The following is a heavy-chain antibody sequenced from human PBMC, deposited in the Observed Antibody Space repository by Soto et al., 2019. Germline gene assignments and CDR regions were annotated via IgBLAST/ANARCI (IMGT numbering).Heavy chain of an antibody. J-gene: IGHJ4*02. V-gene: IGHV1-18*01. CDR1: GYSFITYG. D-gene: IGHD3-22*01. Sequence: QVQLVQSGAEVKKPGASVKVSCKVSGYSFITYGVSWVRQAPGQGLDWMGWISNYNGNTKYAERLQGRGTMTTNTTTSTAYMELRSLRSDDTAVYYGARGPTDYHDNSGNYCLDDWGQGTLVTVSS. CDR3: ARGPTDYHDNSGNYCLDD. CDR2: ISNYNGNT.